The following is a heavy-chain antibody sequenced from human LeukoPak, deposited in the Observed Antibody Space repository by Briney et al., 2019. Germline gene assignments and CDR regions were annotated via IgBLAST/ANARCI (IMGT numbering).Heavy chain of an antibody. V-gene: IGHV3-74*01. CDR3: ARDLEAANTYYFDY. J-gene: IGHJ4*02. CDR1: GFTFSEHW. D-gene: IGHD6-13*01. CDR2: INPDGNKK. Sequence: GGSLRLSCSGSGFTFSEHWMHWVRQAPGEGLVWVSRINPDGNKKNYADSVKGRFTISRDNSKNTVYLQVNSLRDEDTAVYYCARDLEAANTYYFDYWGQGPMVTVSS.